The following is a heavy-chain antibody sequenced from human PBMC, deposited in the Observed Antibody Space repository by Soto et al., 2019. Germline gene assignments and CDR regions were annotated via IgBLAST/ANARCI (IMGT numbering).Heavy chain of an antibody. Sequence: QVPLVQSGAEVKKPGSSVKVSCKASGGTFSSYTISWVRQAPGQGLEWMGRIIPILGIANYAQKFQGRVTITADKSTSTAYMELSSLRSEDTAVYYCARGARDCSGGSCYSEMWGQGTLVTVSS. CDR1: GGTFSSYT. V-gene: IGHV1-69*02. J-gene: IGHJ4*02. D-gene: IGHD2-15*01. CDR3: ARGARDCSGGSCYSEM. CDR2: IIPILGIA.